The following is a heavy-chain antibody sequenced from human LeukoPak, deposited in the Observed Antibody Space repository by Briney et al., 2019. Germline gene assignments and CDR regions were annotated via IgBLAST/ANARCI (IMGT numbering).Heavy chain of an antibody. CDR2: TYYRSKWYN. CDR1: GDSVSSNSAA. CDR3: ARDYYGSGSYYTNFDY. D-gene: IGHD3-10*01. V-gene: IGHV6-1*01. Sequence: SQTLSLICAISGDSVSSNSAAWNWISQSPSRGLAWLGRTYYRSKWYNDYAVSVKSRITINTDTSKNQFSLQLNSVTPEDTAVYYCARDYYGSGSYYTNFDYWGQGTLVTVSS. J-gene: IGHJ4*02.